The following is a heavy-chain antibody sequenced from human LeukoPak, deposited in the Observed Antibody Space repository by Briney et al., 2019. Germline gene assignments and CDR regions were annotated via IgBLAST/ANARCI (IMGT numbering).Heavy chain of an antibody. CDR2: ISGSGGNT. CDR3: AKAEPVGSFSAYYYYGMDV. V-gene: IGHV3-23*01. Sequence: GGSLRLSCAASGFTFSSYTISWVRQAPGKGLEWVSAISGSGGNTYYADSVKGRFTISRDNSKNTLYLQMTSLTAEDTAVYYCAKAEPVGSFSAYYYYGMDVWGQGTTVTVSS. CDR1: GFTFSSYT. D-gene: IGHD3-10*01. J-gene: IGHJ6*02.